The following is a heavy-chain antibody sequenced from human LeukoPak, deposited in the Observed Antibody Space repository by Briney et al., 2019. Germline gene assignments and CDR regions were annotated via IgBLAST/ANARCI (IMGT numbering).Heavy chain of an antibody. J-gene: IGHJ4*02. CDR3: AKDNGSHSN. CDR1: RFTFSNYA. D-gene: IGHD2-8*01. Sequence: GGSLRLSCAASRFTFSNYAMTWVRQAPGKGLEWVSAISGSGGSTYYADSVKGRFTISRDNSKNTLYLQMNSLRAEDTAVYYCAKDNGSHSNWGQGTLVTVSS. CDR2: ISGSGGST. V-gene: IGHV3-23*01.